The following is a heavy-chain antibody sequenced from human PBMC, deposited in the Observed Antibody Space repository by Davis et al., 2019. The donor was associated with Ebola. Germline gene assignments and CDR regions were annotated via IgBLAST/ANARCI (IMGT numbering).Heavy chain of an antibody. V-gene: IGHV1-8*02. D-gene: IGHD3-16*01. CDR2: MNPHSGNT. Sequence: AASVKVSCKASGYTFTGDYMHWVRQATGQGLEWMGWMNPHSGNTGYAQKFQGRVTMTRDTSISTAYMELSSLTSEDTAVYYCARDGSLLWGIRYWGQGTLVTVSS. J-gene: IGHJ4*02. CDR3: ARDGSLLWGIRY. CDR1: GYTFTGDY.